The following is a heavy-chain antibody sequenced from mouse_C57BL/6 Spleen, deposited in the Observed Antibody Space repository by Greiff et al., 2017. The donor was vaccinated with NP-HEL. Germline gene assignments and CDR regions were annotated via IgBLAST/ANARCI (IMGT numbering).Heavy chain of an antibody. V-gene: IGHV1-26*01. CDR1: GYTFTDYY. CDR3: ARGRDYYGSPHYFDY. Sequence: VQLQQSGPELVKPGASVKISCKASGYTFTDYYMNWVKQSHGKSLEWIGDINPNNGGTSYNQKFKGKATLTVDKSSSTAYMELRSLTSEDSAVYYCARGRDYYGSPHYFDYWGQGTTLTVSS. CDR2: INPNNGGT. D-gene: IGHD1-1*01. J-gene: IGHJ2*01.